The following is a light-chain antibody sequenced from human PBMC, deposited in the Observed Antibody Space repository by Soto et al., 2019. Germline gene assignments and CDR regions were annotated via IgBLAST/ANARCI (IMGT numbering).Light chain of an antibody. CDR3: SSYTSSSTLYV. CDR2: EVS. J-gene: IGLJ1*01. V-gene: IGLV2-14*01. CDR1: SSDVGGYNY. Sequence: QLVLTQPASVSGSPGQSSTISCTGTSSDVGGYNYVSWYQQHPGKAPKLMIYEVSNRPSGVSNRFSGSKSGNTASLTISGLQAEDEADYYCSSYTSSSTLYVFGTGTKLTVL.